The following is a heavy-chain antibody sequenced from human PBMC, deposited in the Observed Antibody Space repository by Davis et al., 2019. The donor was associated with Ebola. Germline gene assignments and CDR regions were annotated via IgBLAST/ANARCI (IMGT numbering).Heavy chain of an antibody. CDR1: GFTFDDYA. J-gene: IGHJ6*02. CDR3: TRESGGGMDV. CDR2: IRSKAYGGTT. V-gene: IGHV3-49*04. D-gene: IGHD3-16*01. Sequence: GGSLRLSCAASGFTFDDYAMHWVRQAPGKGLEWVGFIRSKAYGGTTEYAASVKGRFTISRDDSKTIAYLQMNSLKTEDTAVYYCTRESGGGMDVWGQGTTVTVSS.